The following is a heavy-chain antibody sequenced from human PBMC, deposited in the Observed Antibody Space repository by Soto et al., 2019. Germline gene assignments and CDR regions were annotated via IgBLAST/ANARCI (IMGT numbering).Heavy chain of an antibody. V-gene: IGHV3-53*01. CDR3: AREMASYYGSGIYDH. Sequence: GGSLRLSCTTSGFTVSSSHMTWVRQAPGKGLEWVSVIYSGGSSYYAVSVQGRFTISRDNSKNTVYLQMNSLRGEDTAMYYCAREMASYYGSGIYDHWGQGTLVTVSS. CDR2: IYSGGSS. J-gene: IGHJ4*02. D-gene: IGHD3-10*01. CDR1: GFTVSSSH.